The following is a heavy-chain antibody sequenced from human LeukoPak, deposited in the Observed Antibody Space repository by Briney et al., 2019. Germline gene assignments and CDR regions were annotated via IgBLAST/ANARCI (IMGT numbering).Heavy chain of an antibody. CDR3: ATSRAFDYGMDV. CDR1: GYTLTELS. V-gene: IGHV1-24*01. Sequence: ASVKVSCKVSGYTLTELSMHWVRQAPGKGLEWMGGFDPEDGETICAQKFQGRVTMTEDTSTDTAYMELSSLRSEDTAVYYCATSRAFDYGMDVWGQGTTVTVSS. J-gene: IGHJ6*02. CDR2: FDPEDGET.